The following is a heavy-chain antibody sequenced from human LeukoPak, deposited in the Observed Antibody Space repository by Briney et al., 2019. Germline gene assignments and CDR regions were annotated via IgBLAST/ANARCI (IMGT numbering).Heavy chain of an antibody. J-gene: IGHJ4*02. CDR2: ISSSGSTI. D-gene: IGHD3-22*01. V-gene: IGHV3-11*01. CDR1: GFTFSDYY. CDR3: AREDYYDSSGYPIFTAAHDY. Sequence: GGSLRPSCAASGFTFSDYYMSWIRQAPGKGLEWVSYISSSGSTIYYADSVKGRFTISRDNAKNSLYLQMNSLRAEDTAVYYCAREDYYDSSGYPIFTAAHDYWGQGTLVTVSS.